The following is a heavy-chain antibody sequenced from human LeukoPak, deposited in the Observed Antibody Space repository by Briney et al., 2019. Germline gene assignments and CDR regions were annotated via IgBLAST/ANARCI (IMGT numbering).Heavy chain of an antibody. CDR1: GFTFSSYG. J-gene: IGHJ4*02. V-gene: IGHV3-7*05. Sequence: GGSLRLSCAASGFTFSSYGMHWVRQAPGKGLEWVANINQDGSEKYYVDSVKGRFTISRDNAKNSLYLEMNSPRADDTAMYYCVRDGSGYDYWGQGTLVTVSS. D-gene: IGHD6-19*01. CDR3: VRDGSGYDY. CDR2: INQDGSEK.